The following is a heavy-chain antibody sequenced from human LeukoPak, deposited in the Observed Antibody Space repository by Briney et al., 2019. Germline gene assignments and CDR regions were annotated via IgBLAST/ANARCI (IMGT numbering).Heavy chain of an antibody. CDR1: GFTFSSYN. CDR3: AKDTGGPFDY. D-gene: IGHD2-15*01. J-gene: IGHJ4*02. CDR2: ISWNSGSI. V-gene: IGHV3-9*01. Sequence: PGGSLRLSCAASGFTFSSYNMNWVRQAPGKGLEWVSGISWNSGSIGYADSVKGRFTISRDNAKNSLYLQMNSLRAEDTALYYCAKDTGGPFDYWGQGTLVTVSS.